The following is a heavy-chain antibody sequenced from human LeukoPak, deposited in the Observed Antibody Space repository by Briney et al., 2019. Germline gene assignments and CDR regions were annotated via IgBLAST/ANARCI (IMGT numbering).Heavy chain of an antibody. V-gene: IGHV3-73*01. CDR1: GFTFSGSA. D-gene: IGHD4-17*01. J-gene: IGHJ4*02. CDR2: IRSKANSYAT. Sequence: GGSLRLSCAASGFTFSGSAMHWVRQASGKGLEWVGRIRSKANSYATAYAASVKGRFTISRDDSKNTAYLQMNSLKTEDTAVYYCTISDDYGDNFDYWGQGTLVTVSS. CDR3: TISDDYGDNFDY.